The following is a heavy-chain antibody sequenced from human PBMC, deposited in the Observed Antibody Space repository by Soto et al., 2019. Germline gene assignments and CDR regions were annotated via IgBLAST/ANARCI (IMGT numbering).Heavy chain of an antibody. V-gene: IGHV3-7*01. D-gene: IGHD3-9*01. CDR1: EFTFRNYW. CDR2: IKQDGSEK. J-gene: IGHJ4*02. CDR3: ARPYYDILTGYSSYFDY. Sequence: GGSLRLSCAASEFTFRNYWMGWVRQAPGKGLERVANIKQDGSEKYYVDSVKGRFTISRDNAKNSLYLQMNSLRAEDTAVYYCARPYYDILTGYSSYFDYWGQGTLVTVSS.